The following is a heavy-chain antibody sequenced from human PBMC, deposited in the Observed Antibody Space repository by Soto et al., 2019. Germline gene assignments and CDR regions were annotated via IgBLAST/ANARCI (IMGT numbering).Heavy chain of an antibody. CDR1: GAYMNSYH. CDR2: LHSSGST. CDR3: ARGGLITIFGARVGPYGMDV. V-gene: IGHV4-4*07. J-gene: IGHJ6*02. Sequence: PSETLSLTCTVSGAYMNSYHWSWIRQPAGKGLEWIGHLHSSGSTNYNPSRKSRDTKSVDTSKNQFSLRLMSLTAADTAVYYCARGGLITIFGARVGPYGMDVWGQGTTVTVSS. D-gene: IGHD3-3*01.